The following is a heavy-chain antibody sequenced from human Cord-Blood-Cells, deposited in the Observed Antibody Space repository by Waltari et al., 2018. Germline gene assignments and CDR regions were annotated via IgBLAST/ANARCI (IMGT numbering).Heavy chain of an antibody. CDR2: INQSGST. D-gene: IGHD6-6*01. V-gene: IGHV4-34*01. J-gene: IGHJ4*02. CDR1: GGSFSGYY. Sequence: QVQLQQWGAGLLKPSETLSLTCAVYGGSFSGYYWSWIRQPPGKGLEWIGEINQSGSTNYNPSLKSRVTISVDTSKNQFSLKLSSVTAADTAVYYCATSSSSSVGYWGQGTLVTVSS. CDR3: ATSSSSSVGY.